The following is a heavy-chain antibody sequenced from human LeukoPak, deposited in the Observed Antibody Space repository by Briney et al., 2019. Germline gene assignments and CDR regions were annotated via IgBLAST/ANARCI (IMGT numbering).Heavy chain of an antibody. CDR1: GYTFTGYY. J-gene: IGHJ4*02. Sequence: ASVKVSCKASGYTFTGYYMHWVRQAPGQGLEWMGWINPNSGGTNYAQKFQGRVTMTRDTSISAAYMELSRLRSDDTAVYYCARDLEYYYDSSGYYYSVWGQGTLVTVSS. V-gene: IGHV1-2*02. CDR2: INPNSGGT. CDR3: ARDLEYYYDSSGYYYSV. D-gene: IGHD3-22*01.